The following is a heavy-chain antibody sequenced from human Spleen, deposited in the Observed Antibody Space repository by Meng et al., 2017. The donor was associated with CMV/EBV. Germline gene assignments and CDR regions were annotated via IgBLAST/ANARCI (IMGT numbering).Heavy chain of an antibody. CDR3: ARVGKYYYYGMDV. Sequence: GESLKISCEASGFTFSSYSMNWVRQAPGKGLEWVSSISSSSSYIYYADSVKGRFTISRDNAKNSLYLQMNSLRAEDTAVYYCARVGKYYYYGMDVWGQGTTVTVSS. V-gene: IGHV3-21*01. J-gene: IGHJ6*02. CDR2: ISSSSSYI. CDR1: GFTFSSYS.